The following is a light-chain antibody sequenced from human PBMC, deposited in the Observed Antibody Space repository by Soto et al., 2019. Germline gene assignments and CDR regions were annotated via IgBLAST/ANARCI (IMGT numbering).Light chain of an antibody. V-gene: IGKV2-30*01. CDR2: QVS. CDR1: QSLVYSDGDTY. J-gene: IGKJ5*01. CDR3: MQNTHWPIT. Sequence: VMMAQSPLSLPVTLGQPTSISCSSSQSLVYSDGDTYLSWFQQRPGQSPRRLLSQVSNRDSGVPDRFSGSGSGTDFTLKISSVGADDVAVYYCMQNTHWPITFGQGTRLEI.